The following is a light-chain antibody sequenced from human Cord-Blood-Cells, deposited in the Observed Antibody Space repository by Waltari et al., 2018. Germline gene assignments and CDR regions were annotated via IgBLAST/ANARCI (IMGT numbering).Light chain of an antibody. CDR1: SSNIGSNY. CDR3: AAWDDSLSVV. Sequence: QSVLTQPPSASGTPGQRVTIYCSGSSSNIGSNYVYWYQHLPGMAPKLLVYRNNQRPSGVPDRFSGSKSGTSASLAISGLRSEDEADYYCAAWDDSLSVVFGGGTKLTVL. V-gene: IGLV1-47*01. CDR2: RNN. J-gene: IGLJ2*01.